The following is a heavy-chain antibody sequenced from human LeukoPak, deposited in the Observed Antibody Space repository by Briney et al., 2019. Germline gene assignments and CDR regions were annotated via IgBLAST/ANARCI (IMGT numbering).Heavy chain of an antibody. J-gene: IGHJ4*02. V-gene: IGHV4-38-2*02. Sequence: SETLSLTCAVSGSPFMYGYYWGWIRQPPGRGLEWIGNIHHTGTTYYNPSLKSRLTISVDTSKNQFSLKLSSLTAADTAVYYCAREVIRRPFLFYFDTWGQGALVTVSS. CDR1: GSPFMYGYY. D-gene: IGHD2/OR15-2a*01. CDR3: AREVIRRPFLFYFDT. CDR2: IHHTGTT.